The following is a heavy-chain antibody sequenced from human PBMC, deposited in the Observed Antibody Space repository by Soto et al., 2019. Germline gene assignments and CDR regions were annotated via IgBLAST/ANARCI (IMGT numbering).Heavy chain of an antibody. J-gene: IGHJ6*02. CDR1: GSTFSSYT. D-gene: IGHD6-6*01. CDR3: ARGSMGIADRPTYYYGMDV. CDR2: ISSSGSYI. Sequence: PGGSLRLSCAASGSTFSSYTMHWVRLAPGKGLEWVSSISSSGSYIYYADSVKGRFTISRDNAKNSLYLQMNSLRAEDTAVYYCARGSMGIADRPTYYYGMDVWGQGTTVTVSS. V-gene: IGHV3-21*01.